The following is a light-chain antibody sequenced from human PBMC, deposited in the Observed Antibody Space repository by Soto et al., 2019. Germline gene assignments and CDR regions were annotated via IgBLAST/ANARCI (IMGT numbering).Light chain of an antibody. Sequence: IQVTKSPSTLSGSVGDRVTITCPASQTISSWLAWYQQKPGKAPKLLIYAASSLQSGVPSRFSGSGSGTEFTLTIISLHPEDFETYYWHTSYSTPRTFGQGTKVDIK. CDR1: QTISSW. V-gene: IGKV1-39*01. J-gene: IGKJ1*01. CDR2: AAS. CDR3: HTSYSTPRT.